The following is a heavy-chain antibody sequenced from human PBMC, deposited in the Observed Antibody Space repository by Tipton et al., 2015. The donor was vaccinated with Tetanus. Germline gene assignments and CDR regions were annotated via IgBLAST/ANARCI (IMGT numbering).Heavy chain of an antibody. CDR2: SFFEGST. Sequence: TLSLTCTVSGGSISDKKYYWGWIRQPPGRGLEWIASSFFEGSTYYSPSLKSRLTIDVDTSQNLFSLRLTSVTAADTAVYYCARHLYGYWFDPWGQGALVTVSS. V-gene: IGHV4-39*02. CDR1: GGSISDKKYY. CDR3: ARHLYGYWFDP. J-gene: IGHJ5*02. D-gene: IGHD2/OR15-2a*01.